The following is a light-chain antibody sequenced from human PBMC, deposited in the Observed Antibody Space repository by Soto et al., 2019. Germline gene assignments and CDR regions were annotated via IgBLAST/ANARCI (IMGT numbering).Light chain of an antibody. CDR1: QSVSSSY. Sequence: EIVLTQSPGTLSLSPGERATLSCRASQSVSSSYLAWYQQKPGQAPRLLIYGASSRATGIPDRFSGSGSGTDFTITISRLEPDDFAEYYCQQYGSLPYTFGQGTKLEIK. CDR2: GAS. V-gene: IGKV3-20*01. CDR3: QQYGSLPYT. J-gene: IGKJ2*01.